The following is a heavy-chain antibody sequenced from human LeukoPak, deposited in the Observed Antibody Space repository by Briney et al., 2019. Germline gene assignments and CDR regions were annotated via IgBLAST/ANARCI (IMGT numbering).Heavy chain of an antibody. CDR3: AKDLMPWIQLWLPYFDL. CDR1: GFTFSSYG. Sequence: GRSLRLSCAASGFTFSSYGMHWVRQAPGKGLEWVAVISYDGSNKYYADSVKGRFTISRGNSKNTLYLQMNSLRAEDTAVYYCAKDLMPWIQLWLPYFDLWSRGTLVTVSS. CDR2: ISYDGSNK. V-gene: IGHV3-30*18. D-gene: IGHD5-18*01. J-gene: IGHJ2*01.